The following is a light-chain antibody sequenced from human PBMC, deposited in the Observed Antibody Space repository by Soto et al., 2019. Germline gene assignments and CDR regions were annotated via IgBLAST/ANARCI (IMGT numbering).Light chain of an antibody. Sequence: ENVLTQAPGTLSLAPGERGTLSCRASQSVSSSYLAWYQQKPGQAPRLLIYDASSRATGIPDRFSGSGSGTDFTLTISRLEPEDFAVYSCQQRSSAITSAPGTRLEIK. CDR1: QSVSSSY. CDR3: QQRSSAIT. V-gene: IGKV3D-20*02. J-gene: IGKJ5*01. CDR2: DAS.